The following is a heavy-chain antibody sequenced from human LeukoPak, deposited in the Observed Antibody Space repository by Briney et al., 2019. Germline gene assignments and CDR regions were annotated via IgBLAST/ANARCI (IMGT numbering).Heavy chain of an antibody. V-gene: IGHV3-21*01. CDR3: ARVFTVFAFDI. Sequence: GGSLRLSCAASGFTFSSYSMNWARQAPGKGLEWVSSISSSSSYIYYADSVKGRFTISRDNAKNSLYLQMNSLRAEDTAVYYCARVFTVFAFDIWGQGTMVTVSS. CDR1: GFTFSSYS. CDR2: ISSSSSYI. D-gene: IGHD4-17*01. J-gene: IGHJ3*02.